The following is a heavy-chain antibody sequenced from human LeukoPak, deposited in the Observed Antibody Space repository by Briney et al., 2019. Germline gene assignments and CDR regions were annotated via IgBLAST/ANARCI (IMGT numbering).Heavy chain of an antibody. V-gene: IGHV4-39*01. Sequence: SETLSLTCTVSGGSISSSSYYWGRIRQPPRKGLEWIGSIYYSGSTYYNPSLKSRVTISVDTSKNQFSLKLSSVTAADTAVYYCASLHITYYYDSSGYPDDYWGQGTLVTVSS. CDR3: ASLHITYYYDSSGYPDDY. J-gene: IGHJ4*02. CDR1: GGSISSSSYY. CDR2: IYYSGST. D-gene: IGHD3-22*01.